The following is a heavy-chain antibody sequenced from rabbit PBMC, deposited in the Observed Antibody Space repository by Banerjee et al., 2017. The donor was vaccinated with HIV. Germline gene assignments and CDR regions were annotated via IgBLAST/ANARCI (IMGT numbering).Heavy chain of an antibody. J-gene: IGHJ4*01. V-gene: IGHV1S45*01. CDR1: GFSFSSSYW. D-gene: IGHD1-1*01. CDR2: IYAGSTGTT. Sequence: QEQLEESGGDLVKPEGSLTLTCTASGFSFSSSYWMYWVRQAPGKGLEWIACIYAGSTGTTYYASWAKGRFTISKTSSTTVTLQMTSLTAADTATYFCARDGSSGFTYHFNLWGPGTLVTVS. CDR3: ARDGSSGFTYHFNL.